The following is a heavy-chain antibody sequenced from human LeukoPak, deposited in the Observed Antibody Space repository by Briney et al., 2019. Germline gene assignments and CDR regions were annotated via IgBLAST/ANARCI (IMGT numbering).Heavy chain of an antibody. D-gene: IGHD4-17*01. Sequence: GGSLRLSCAGSGFTFSNYAMTWVRQAPGKGLEWVSSISGNSDRTYYADSVKGRFTISRDNSKNTVTLQTNSLRAEDTAVYSCAKGHGDYVPAEYLQHWGQGTLVTVSS. CDR3: AKGHGDYVPAEYLQH. CDR2: ISGNSDRT. J-gene: IGHJ1*01. CDR1: GFTFSNYA. V-gene: IGHV3-23*01.